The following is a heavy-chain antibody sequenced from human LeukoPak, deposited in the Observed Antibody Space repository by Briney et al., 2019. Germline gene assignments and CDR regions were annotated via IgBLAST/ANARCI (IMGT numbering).Heavy chain of an antibody. CDR2: IIPFNDRT. J-gene: IGHJ5*02. CDR1: GYVFTSYG. Sequence: ASVQISCKASGYVFTSYGLAWLRQAPAQRLAWVVTIIPFNDRTKFAQKFQGRVTMNTASSTTTAYLQLTNLQLDATPVDYCARAPSSLGCYVDCYFDPWGQGTLVTVSS. CDR3: ARAPSSLGCYVDCYFDP. D-gene: IGHD2-2*01. V-gene: IGHV1-18*01.